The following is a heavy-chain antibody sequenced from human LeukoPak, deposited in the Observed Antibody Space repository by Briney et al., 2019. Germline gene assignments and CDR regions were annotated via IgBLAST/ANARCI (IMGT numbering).Heavy chain of an antibody. CDR3: ARGLEAYSAYYQGGFDY. V-gene: IGHV1-8*01. J-gene: IGHJ4*02. CDR1: GYTFTSYD. D-gene: IGHD5-12*01. CDR2: MNPNSGNT. Sequence: GASVKVSCKASGYTFTSYDINWVRQATGQGLEWMGWMNPNSGNTGYAQKFQGRVTMTRNTSISTAYMELSSLRSDDTAVYYCARGLEAYSAYYQGGFDYWGQGTLVTVSS.